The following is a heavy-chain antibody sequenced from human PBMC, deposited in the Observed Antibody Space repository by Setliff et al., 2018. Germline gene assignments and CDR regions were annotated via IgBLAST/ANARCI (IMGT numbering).Heavy chain of an antibody. V-gene: IGHV4-39*01. CDR3: ARLGTTIPTSGTWTYYYYYYMDV. CDR1: GGSISSSSYY. J-gene: IGHJ6*03. CDR2: IINSGST. D-gene: IGHD2-21*01. Sequence: SETLSLTCTVSGGSISSSSYYWGWIRQSPGKGLEWIGTIINSGSTYYNPSLKSRVTMSVDTSKSQLSLKLSSVSAADTAVYYCARLGTTIPTSGTWTYYYYYYMDVWGKGTTVTVSS.